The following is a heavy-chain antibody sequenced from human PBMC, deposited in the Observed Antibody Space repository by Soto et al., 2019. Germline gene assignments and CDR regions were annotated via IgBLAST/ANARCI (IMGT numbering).Heavy chain of an antibody. Sequence: PSETLSLTCTVTGGPISSSGDYWGWVRQTPGKGLEWIGTISNSGSTYYNPSVMSRVTISVDTSKKQFSLRLISVTAADTAVYYCARGLSSSAYLDYWGQGTLVTVSS. J-gene: IGHJ4*02. D-gene: IGHD6-19*01. CDR1: GGPISSSGDY. CDR2: ISNSGST. CDR3: ARGLSSSAYLDY. V-gene: IGHV4-39*01.